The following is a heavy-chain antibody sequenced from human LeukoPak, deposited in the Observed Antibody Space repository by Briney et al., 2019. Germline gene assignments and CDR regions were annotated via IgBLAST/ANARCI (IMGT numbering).Heavy chain of an antibody. Sequence: TSETLSLTCTVSGVPISNYYWNWIRQSPGKGLEWIGYIYYSGSTDYNPSLQSRVTISVDTSKNQFSLELSSVTAADTAVYYCAKDDIVGATGNWFDPWGQGTLVTVSS. V-gene: IGHV4-59*01. D-gene: IGHD1-26*01. CDR1: GVPISNYY. CDR3: AKDDIVGATGNWFDP. J-gene: IGHJ5*02. CDR2: IYYSGST.